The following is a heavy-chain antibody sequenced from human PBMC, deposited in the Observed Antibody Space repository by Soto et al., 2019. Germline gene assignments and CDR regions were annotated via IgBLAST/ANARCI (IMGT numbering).Heavy chain of an antibody. CDR2: IYHSGST. J-gene: IGHJ4*02. CDR3: ARGRGYSYGYVYYFDY. CDR1: GYSISSGYY. V-gene: IGHV4-38-2*01. Sequence: KPSETLSLTCAVSGYSISSGYYWGWIRQPPGKGLEWIGSIYHSGSTYYNPSLKSRVTISVDTSKNQFSLKLSSVTAADTAVYYCARGRGYSYGYVYYFDYWGQGTLVTVSS. D-gene: IGHD5-18*01.